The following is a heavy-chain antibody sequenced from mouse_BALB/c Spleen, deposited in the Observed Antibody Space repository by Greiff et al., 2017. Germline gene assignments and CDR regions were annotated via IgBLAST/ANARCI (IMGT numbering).Heavy chain of an antibody. Sequence: VQLVESGPQLVRPGASVKISCKASGYSFTSYWMHWVKQRPGQGLEWIGMIDPSDSETRLNQKFKDKATLTVDKSSSTAYMQLSSPTSEDSAVYYCARGGLYFDVWGAGTTVTVSS. CDR2: IDPSDSET. D-gene: IGHD6-2*01. J-gene: IGHJ1*01. V-gene: IGHV1S126*01. CDR3: ARGGLYFDV. CDR1: GYSFTSYW.